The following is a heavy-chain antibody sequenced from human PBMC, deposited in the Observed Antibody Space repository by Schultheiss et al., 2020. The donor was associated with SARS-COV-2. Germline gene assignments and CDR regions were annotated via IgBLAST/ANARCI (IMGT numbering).Heavy chain of an antibody. J-gene: IGHJ5*02. CDR1: GYTLTELS. Sequence: ASVKVSCKVSGYTLTELSIHWVRQAPGKGLEWMGGFDPEDGETIYAQKFQGRVTMTEDTSTDTAYMELRSLRSDDTAVYYCARDHSDILNYNWFDPWGQGTLVTVSS. D-gene: IGHD3-9*01. V-gene: IGHV1-24*01. CDR2: FDPEDGET. CDR3: ARDHSDILNYNWFDP.